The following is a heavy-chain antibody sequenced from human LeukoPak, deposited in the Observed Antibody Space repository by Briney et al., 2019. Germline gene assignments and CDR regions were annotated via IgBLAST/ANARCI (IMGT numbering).Heavy chain of an antibody. CDR2: IYYSGTT. V-gene: IGHV4-39*07. J-gene: IGHJ3*02. Sequence: SETLSLTCTVSGASISTNGYYWGWVRQPPGKGLEWIGSIYYSGTTYYSPSLKSRATILVDKSMNQFSLTLTSMNAADTAVYYCAREEHYYGSGSGAFDIWGQGTMVTVSS. CDR1: GASISTNGYY. CDR3: AREEHYYGSGSGAFDI. D-gene: IGHD3-10*01.